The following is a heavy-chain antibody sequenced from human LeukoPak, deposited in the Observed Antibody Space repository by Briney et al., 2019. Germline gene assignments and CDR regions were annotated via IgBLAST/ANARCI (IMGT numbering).Heavy chain of an antibody. V-gene: IGHV3-74*03. J-gene: IGHJ4*02. Sequence: GGSLRLSCVASGFTFSRYWMHWVRQAPGKGLVWVSRINSDGSSITYADSVKGRFTISRDNAKNTLYLQMTSLRVEDTAVYYCARVGYSGWNLEYWGQGTLVTVSS. D-gene: IGHD5-12*01. CDR1: GFTFSRYW. CDR2: INSDGSSI. CDR3: ARVGYSGWNLEY.